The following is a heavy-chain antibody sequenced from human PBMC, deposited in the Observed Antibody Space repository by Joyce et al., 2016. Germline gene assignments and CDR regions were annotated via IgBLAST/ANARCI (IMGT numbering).Heavy chain of an antibody. D-gene: IGHD4-23*01. CDR3: ARGFRGEGHGGRNFQF. V-gene: IGHV3-48*02. Sequence: AASGFTFSSFSMNWVRQVSGKGLEWVSYISSSSSTIYYADSVKGRFTISRDNAENSLFLQMSSLRDDDTAVYYCARGFRGEGHGGRNFQFWGQGTLVTVSS. CDR1: GFTFSSFS. J-gene: IGHJ4*02. CDR2: ISSSSSTI.